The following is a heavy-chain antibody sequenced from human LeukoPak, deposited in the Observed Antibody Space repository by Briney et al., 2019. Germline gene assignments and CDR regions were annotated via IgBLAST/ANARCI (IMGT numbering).Heavy chain of an antibody. V-gene: IGHV3-30*03. CDR3: ARDLGSALDD. Sequence: GGSLRLSCAASGFTFNNYGMHWVRQAPGKGLEWVALISFDGYSQGYTDSVKGRFNIPRDNSRNTLYLQMTRLRPRDTAVYYCARDLGSALDDWGQGTLVTVSS. CDR1: GFTFNNYG. CDR2: ISFDGYSQ. J-gene: IGHJ4*02. D-gene: IGHD6-19*01.